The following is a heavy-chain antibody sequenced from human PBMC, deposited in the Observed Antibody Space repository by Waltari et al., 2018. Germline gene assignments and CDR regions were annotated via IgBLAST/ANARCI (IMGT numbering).Heavy chain of an antibody. Sequence: QVQLVESGGDVVQPGGSLRLSCATSGFDLNTNGKHWVRQAPGKGLEWVAVVSFDSYNTYYADSVKGRFTISKDHSKNTVFLQMSSLRPEDTAVYYCAREMQRPRDYGMDVWGQGTTVTVSS. CDR3: AREMQRPRDYGMDV. V-gene: IGHV3-30*03. D-gene: IGHD6-25*01. CDR2: VSFDSYNT. J-gene: IGHJ6*02. CDR1: GFDLNTNG.